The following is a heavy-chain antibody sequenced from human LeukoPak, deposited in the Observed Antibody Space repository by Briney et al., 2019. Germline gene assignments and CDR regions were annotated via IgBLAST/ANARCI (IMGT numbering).Heavy chain of an antibody. CDR1: GYTFTGYY. J-gene: IGHJ4*02. V-gene: IGHV1-2*02. CDR2: INPNSGDT. Sequence: GASVKVSCKASGYTFTGYYIHWVRQAPGQGLEWMGWINPNSGDTNYAQKFQGRVTMTSDTSVTTAYMELRSRGSVDTAVYYCARDPSNSSGRYEYFDSWGQGTLVTVSS. CDR3: ARDPSNSSGRYEYFDS. D-gene: IGHD6-19*01.